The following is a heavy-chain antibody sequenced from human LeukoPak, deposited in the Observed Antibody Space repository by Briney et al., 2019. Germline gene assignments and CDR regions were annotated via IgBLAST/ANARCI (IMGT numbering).Heavy chain of an antibody. Sequence: ASVKVSCKVSGYTLTELSMHWVRQAPGKGLEWKGGFDPEDGETIYAQKFQGRVTMIEDTSTDTAYMELSSLRSEDTAVYYCATTFPGIAKYYFDYWGQGTLVTVSS. CDR2: FDPEDGET. D-gene: IGHD6-13*01. CDR3: ATTFPGIAKYYFDY. V-gene: IGHV1-24*01. J-gene: IGHJ4*02. CDR1: GYTLTELS.